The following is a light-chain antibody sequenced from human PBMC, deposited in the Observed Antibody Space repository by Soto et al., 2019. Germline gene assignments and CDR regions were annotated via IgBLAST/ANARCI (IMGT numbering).Light chain of an antibody. CDR3: QQYSRYSIT. V-gene: IGKV1-5*03. CDR2: KAS. CDR1: QSISYW. J-gene: IGKJ4*01. Sequence: DIQMTQSPSTLSASVGDRVTITCRASQSISYWLAWYQQKPGKAPTVLIYKASTLESGVPSRFSGSGSGTEFTLTIRSLQPDDFATYYCQQYSRYSITFGGGTKVEIK.